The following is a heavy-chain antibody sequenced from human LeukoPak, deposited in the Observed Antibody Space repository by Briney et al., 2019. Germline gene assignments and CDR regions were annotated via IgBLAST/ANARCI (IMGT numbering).Heavy chain of an antibody. CDR1: GFTFSSYA. CDR2: ISSNGGST. CDR3: AKGGYYDFWSGYSNWFDP. J-gene: IGHJ5*02. D-gene: IGHD3-3*01. Sequence: GGSLRLSCAASGFTFSSYAMHWVRQAPGKGLEYVSAISSNGGSTYYANSVKGRFTISRDNSKNTLYLQMGSLRAEDMAVYYCAKGGYYDFWSGYSNWFDPWGQGTLVTVSS. V-gene: IGHV3-64*01.